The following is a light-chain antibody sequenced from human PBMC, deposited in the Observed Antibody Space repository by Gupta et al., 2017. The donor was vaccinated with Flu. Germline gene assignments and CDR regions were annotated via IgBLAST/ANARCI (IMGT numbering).Light chain of an antibody. Sequence: QSALTQPPSVSGSPGQSVTISCTGTSSDVGTYNRVSWYQQPPGTAPKLMIYEVSNRPSGVPDRFSGSKSGNTASLTISGLQGEDEADYYCTSYTSSSTYVFGTGIKVIVL. J-gene: IGLJ1*01. CDR3: TSYTSSSTYV. CDR2: EVS. V-gene: IGLV2-18*02. CDR1: SSDVGTYNR.